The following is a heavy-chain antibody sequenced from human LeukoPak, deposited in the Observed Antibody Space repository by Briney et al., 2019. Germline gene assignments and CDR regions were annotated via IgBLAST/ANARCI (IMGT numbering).Heavy chain of an antibody. V-gene: IGHV4-34*01. CDR3: ARESRYCSSTSCYSAYYYGMDV. CDR2: INHSGST. D-gene: IGHD2-2*01. CDR1: GGSFSGYY. Sequence: SETLSLTCAVYGGSFSGYYWSWIRQPPGKGLEWIGEINHSGSTNYNPSLKSRVTISVDTSKNQFSLKLSSVTAADTAVCYCARESRYCSSTSCYSAYYYGMDVWGQGTTVTVSS. J-gene: IGHJ6*02.